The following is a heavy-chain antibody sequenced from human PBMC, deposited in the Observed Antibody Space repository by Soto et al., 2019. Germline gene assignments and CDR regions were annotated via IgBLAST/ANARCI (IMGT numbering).Heavy chain of an antibody. CDR2: IYYSGTI. CDR3: ASLPRARNTESRRPLGYFDL. J-gene: IGHJ2*01. D-gene: IGHD5-18*01. Sequence: QVQLQESGPGLVKPSETLSLTCTVSGGSVSSGLYFWSWIRQPPGKGLEWIGYIYYSGTINYNPSLRSRVAMSVDTSKTQFSLKLSSVTAADTAVYSCASLPRARNTESRRPLGYFDLWGRGTLVTVSS. CDR1: GGSVSSGLYF. V-gene: IGHV4-61*01.